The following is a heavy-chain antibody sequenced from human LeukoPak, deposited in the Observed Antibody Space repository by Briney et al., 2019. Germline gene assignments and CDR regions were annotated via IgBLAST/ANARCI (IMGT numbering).Heavy chain of an antibody. Sequence: GGSLRLSCAASGFTFGNAWMNWVRQAPGKGLEWVGRIKSKTDGGTTDYAAPVKGRFTISRDDSKNTLYLQMNSLKTEDTAVYYCTTSYRDYYDSSGYNYWGQGTLVTVSS. D-gene: IGHD3-22*01. CDR3: TTSYRDYYDSSGYNY. CDR1: GFTFGNAW. CDR2: IKSKTDGGTT. J-gene: IGHJ4*02. V-gene: IGHV3-15*07.